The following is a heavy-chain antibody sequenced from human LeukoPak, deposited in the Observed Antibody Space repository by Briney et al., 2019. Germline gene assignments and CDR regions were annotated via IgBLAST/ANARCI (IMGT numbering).Heavy chain of an antibody. V-gene: IGHV1-24*01. CDR1: GYTFTSYD. Sequence: ASVKVSCKASGYTFTSYDINWVRQAPGKGLEWMGGFDPEDGETICAQKFQGRVTMTEDTSTDTAYMELSSLRSEDTAVYYCATRNRWGDTAMAADYWGQGTLVTVSS. D-gene: IGHD5-18*01. J-gene: IGHJ4*02. CDR2: FDPEDGET. CDR3: ATRNRWGDTAMAADY.